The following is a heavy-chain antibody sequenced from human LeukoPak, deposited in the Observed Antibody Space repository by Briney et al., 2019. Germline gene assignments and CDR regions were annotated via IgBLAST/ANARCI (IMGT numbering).Heavy chain of an antibody. CDR1: GGSISSSSYY. J-gene: IGHJ6*01. D-gene: IGHD3-9*01. V-gene: IGHV4-39*01. Sequence: SETLSLTCTVSGGSISSSSYYWGWIRQPPGKGLEWIGSIYYSGSTYYNPSLKSRVTISVDTSKNQFSLKLSSVTAADTAVYYCARPVLRYFDWLPNGMVVWGQGTTVTVSS. CDR3: ARPVLRYFDWLPNGMVV. CDR2: IYYSGST.